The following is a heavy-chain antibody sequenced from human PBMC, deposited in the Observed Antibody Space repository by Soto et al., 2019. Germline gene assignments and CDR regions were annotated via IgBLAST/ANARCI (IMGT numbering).Heavy chain of an antibody. CDR2: INHSGST. J-gene: IGHJ4*02. Sequence: KASETLSLTCAVYGGSFSGYYWSWIRQPPGKGLEWIGEINHSGSTNYNPSLKSRVTISVDTSKNQFSLKLSSVTAADTAVYYCARAAAGPAGHREYYFDYWGQGTLVTVSS. D-gene: IGHD6-13*01. CDR3: ARAAAGPAGHREYYFDY. CDR1: GGSFSGYY. V-gene: IGHV4-34*01.